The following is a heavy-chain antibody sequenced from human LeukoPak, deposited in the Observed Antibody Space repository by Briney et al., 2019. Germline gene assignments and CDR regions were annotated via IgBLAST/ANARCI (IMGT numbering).Heavy chain of an antibody. V-gene: IGHV3-23*01. CDR2: ISGSGGST. D-gene: IGHD3-9*01. CDR1: GFTFSSYG. CDR3: AKDTGLRYFDWLSLDY. Sequence: GGSLRLSCAASGFTFSSYGMSWVRQAPGKGLEWVSAISGSGGSTYYADSVKGRFTISRDNSKNTLYLQMNSLRAEDTALYYCAKDTGLRYFDWLSLDYWGQGTLVTVSS. J-gene: IGHJ4*02.